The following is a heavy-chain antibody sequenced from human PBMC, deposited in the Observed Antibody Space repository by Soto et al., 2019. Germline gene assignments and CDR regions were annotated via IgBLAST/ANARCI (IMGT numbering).Heavy chain of an antibody. V-gene: IGHV6-1*01. Sequence: SQTLSLTCAISGDSVSSNSAAWNWIRLSPSRGLEWLARTYYRSRWYNDYAVSVRSRITVNPDTSKNQFSLQLTSVTPEDTAVYYCAGTTSHQWYFMDVWGKGTTVPVSS. CDR2: TYYRSRWYN. CDR3: AGTTSHQWYFMDV. D-gene: IGHD1-7*01. J-gene: IGHJ6*03. CDR1: GDSVSSNSAA.